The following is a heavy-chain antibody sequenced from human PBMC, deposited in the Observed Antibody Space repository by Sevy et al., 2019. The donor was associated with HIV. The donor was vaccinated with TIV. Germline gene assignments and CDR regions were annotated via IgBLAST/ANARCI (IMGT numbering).Heavy chain of an antibody. J-gene: IGHJ4*02. V-gene: IGHV1-18*01. CDR2: ISAYNGNT. CDR1: GYTFTSYG. Sequence: ASVKVSCKASGYTFTSYGISWVRQAPGQGLEWMGWISAYNGNTNYAQKLQGRVTMTTDTSTGTAYMELRSLRSDDTAVYYCARDSVGSSGPEKNFDYWGQGTLVTVSS. D-gene: IGHD6-6*01. CDR3: ARDSVGSSGPEKNFDY.